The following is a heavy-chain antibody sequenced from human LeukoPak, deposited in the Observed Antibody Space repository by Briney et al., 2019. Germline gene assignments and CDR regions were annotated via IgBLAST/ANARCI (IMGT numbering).Heavy chain of an antibody. CDR1: GFTFSSYY. CDR2: INPGGSSI. J-gene: IGHJ4*02. D-gene: IGHD1-14*01. CDR3: ARSNQADDY. Sequence: GGSVRLSCAASGFTFSSYYMHGVRQVPGKGLVWVARINPGGSSITYADSVKGRSTISRDNAKNTLYLQMDSLRAEDTGVYYCARSNQADDYWGQGTLVTVSS. V-gene: IGHV3-74*01.